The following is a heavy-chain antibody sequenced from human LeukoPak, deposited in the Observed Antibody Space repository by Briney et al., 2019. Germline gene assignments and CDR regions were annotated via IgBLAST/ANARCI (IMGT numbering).Heavy chain of an antibody. CDR2: IYSGGTT. Sequence: PGGSLRLSCAASGFTFSSNYMSWVRQAPGKGLEWVSVIYSGGTTFYADSVKGRFTISRDNSKNTLYLQMNSLRAEDTAVYYCARSHNWNYVWDWFDPWGQGTLVTVSS. J-gene: IGHJ5*02. D-gene: IGHD1-7*01. CDR1: GFTFSSNY. V-gene: IGHV3-53*01. CDR3: ARSHNWNYVWDWFDP.